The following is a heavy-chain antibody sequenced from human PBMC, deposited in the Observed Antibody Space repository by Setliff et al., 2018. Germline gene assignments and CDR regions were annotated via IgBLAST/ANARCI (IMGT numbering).Heavy chain of an antibody. CDR1: GSSIISDYY. CDR3: ARMATGDSGEHWHFGL. Sequence: SETLSLTCAVSGSSIISDYYWVRIRQPPGRGLEWIGSIFQSGNTYYNPSLKSRVTIYVDTSKRQFSLSLSSVTAADTAVYYCARMATGDSGEHWHFGLWGRGTLVTVSS. J-gene: IGHJ2*01. V-gene: IGHV4-38-2*01. D-gene: IGHD4-17*01. CDR2: IFQSGNT.